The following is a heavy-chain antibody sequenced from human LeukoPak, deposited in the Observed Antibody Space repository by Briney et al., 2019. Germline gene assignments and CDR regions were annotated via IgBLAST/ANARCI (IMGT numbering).Heavy chain of an antibody. CDR3: ARDFLPSTYYYDSSGYFDY. V-gene: IGHV1-69*04. D-gene: IGHD3-22*01. CDR2: IIPILGIA. CDR1: GGTFSSYA. J-gene: IGHJ4*02. Sequence: ASVKVSCKASGGTFSSYAISWVRQAPGQGLEWMGRIIPILGIANYAQKFQGRVTITADKSTSTAYMELSSLRSEDTAVYYCARDFLPSTYYYDSSGYFDYWGQGTLVTVSS.